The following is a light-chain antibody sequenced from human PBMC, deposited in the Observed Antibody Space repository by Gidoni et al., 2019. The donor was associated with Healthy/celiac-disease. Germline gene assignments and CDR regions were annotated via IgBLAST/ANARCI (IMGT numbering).Light chain of an antibody. CDR2: GAS. V-gene: IGKV3-15*01. CDR1: QSVSSN. Sequence: EIVMTQSPATLSVSPGERATLSCRASQSVSSNLAWYQQKPGQAPRLLIYGASTRATGSPARFSGSGSGTEFTLTISSLQSEDFAVYYCQQYNNWPPWITFGGGTKVEIK. J-gene: IGKJ4*01. CDR3: QQYNNWPPWIT.